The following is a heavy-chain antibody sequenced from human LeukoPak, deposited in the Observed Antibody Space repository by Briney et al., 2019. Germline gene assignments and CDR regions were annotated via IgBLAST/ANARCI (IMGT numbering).Heavy chain of an antibody. J-gene: IGHJ4*02. D-gene: IGHD3-10*02. V-gene: IGHV3-7*01. CDR1: GFTFSSYR. Sequence: GGSLRLSCAASGFTFSSYRMSWVRQAPGKGVEWVANIKQDGSEKYYVDSVKGRFTISRDNAKNSLYLQMNSLRAEDTAVYYCARMGLFGELVMDYFDYWGQGTLVTVSS. CDR2: IKQDGSEK. CDR3: ARMGLFGELVMDYFDY.